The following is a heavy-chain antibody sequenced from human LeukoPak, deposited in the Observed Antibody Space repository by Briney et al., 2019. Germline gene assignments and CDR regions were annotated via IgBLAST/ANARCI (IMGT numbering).Heavy chain of an antibody. CDR2: IYYSGST. V-gene: IGHV4-59*08. CDR1: GGSISSYY. J-gene: IGHJ6*02. D-gene: IGHD2-15*01. CDR3: GDCSGGSCYSIPGMDV. Sequence: SETLSLTCTVSGGSISSYYWSWIRQPPGKGLEWIGYIYYSGSTNYNPSLKSRVTISVDTSKNQFSLKLSSVTAADTAVYYCGDCSGGSCYSIPGMDVWGQGTTVTVSS.